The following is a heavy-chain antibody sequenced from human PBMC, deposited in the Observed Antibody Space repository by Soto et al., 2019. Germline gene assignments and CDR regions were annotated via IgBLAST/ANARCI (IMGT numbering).Heavy chain of an antibody. CDR2: IYTTGST. V-gene: IGHV4-4*07. D-gene: IGHD4-4*01. CDR3: ARADSNLYYYYYGMDV. Sequence: PSETLSLTCTVSGGSMSNYYWSWIRQPAGKGLEWIGRIYTTGSTHYNPSLKSRVTLSIDMSKNQFSLKLSSVTAADTAVYYCARADSNLYYYYYGMDVWGQGTTVTVSS. CDR1: GGSMSNYY. J-gene: IGHJ6*02.